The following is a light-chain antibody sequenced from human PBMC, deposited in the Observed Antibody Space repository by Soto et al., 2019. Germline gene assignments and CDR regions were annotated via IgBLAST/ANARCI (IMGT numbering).Light chain of an antibody. Sequence: SCELTQPPSVSVSPGRTASITCSGDNLGKKYVSWYQQKPGQAPVVAIYQDNKRPSGIPERISGSNSGNTATLTIGGTQAVDEADYYCQAWDSSTVLFGGGTKLTVL. CDR1: NLGKKY. V-gene: IGLV3-1*01. J-gene: IGLJ2*01. CDR2: QDN. CDR3: QAWDSSTVL.